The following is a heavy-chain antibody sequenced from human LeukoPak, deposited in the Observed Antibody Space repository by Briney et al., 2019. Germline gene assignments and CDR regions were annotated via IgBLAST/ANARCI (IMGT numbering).Heavy chain of an antibody. J-gene: IGHJ3*02. D-gene: IGHD3-22*01. Sequence: PGGSLRLSCAASGLTVSSNYMSWVRPAPGKGLEWVSVIYSGGSTYYADSVKGRFTISRDNSKNTLYLQMNSLTAEDTAVYYCAREGGYDAFDIWGQGTMVTVSS. CDR2: IYSGGST. CDR1: GLTVSSNY. V-gene: IGHV3-53*01. CDR3: AREGGYDAFDI.